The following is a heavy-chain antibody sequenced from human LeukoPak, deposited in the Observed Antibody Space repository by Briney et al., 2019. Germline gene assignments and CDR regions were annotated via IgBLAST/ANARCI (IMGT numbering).Heavy chain of an antibody. CDR3: AVIYGSGSYFDY. J-gene: IGHJ4*02. D-gene: IGHD3-10*01. CDR2: MNPNSGNT. Sequence: ASVNVSCKASGYTFTSYDINWVRQAPGQGLEWMGWMNPNSGNTGYAQKFQGRVTVTRNTSINTAYMELSSLRSEDTAVYYCAVIYGSGSYFDYWGQGTLVTVSS. CDR1: GYTFTSYD. V-gene: IGHV1-8*01.